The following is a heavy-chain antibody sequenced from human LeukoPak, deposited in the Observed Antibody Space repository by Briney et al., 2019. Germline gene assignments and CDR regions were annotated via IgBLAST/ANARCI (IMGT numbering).Heavy chain of an antibody. J-gene: IGHJ4*02. Sequence: SETLSLTCAVYGGSFSGYYWSWIRQPPGKGLEWIGEINHSGSTNYNPSLKSRVTISVDTSKNQFSLKLSSVTAADTAVYYCARGGYYGSGSYYSVYWGQGTLVTVSS. CDR1: GGSFSGYY. D-gene: IGHD3-10*01. V-gene: IGHV4-34*01. CDR3: ARGGYYGSGSYYSVY. CDR2: INHSGST.